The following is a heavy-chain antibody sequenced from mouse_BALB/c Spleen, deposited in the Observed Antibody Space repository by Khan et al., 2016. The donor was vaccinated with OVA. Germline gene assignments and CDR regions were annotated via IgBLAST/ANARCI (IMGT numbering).Heavy chain of an antibody. CDR1: GFSLSRYN. D-gene: IGHD2-14*01. V-gene: IGHV2-6-4*01. J-gene: IGHJ4*01. Sequence: QVQLKESGPGLVAPSQSLSITCTVSGFSLSRYNIHWVRQPPGKGLEWLGMIWGGGGTDYNSTLKSRLSIRKDNSKSQVLLKMNSLQIDDTAMYYCARAYYRYDGYYAMDYWGQGTSVNVSS. CDR2: IWGGGGT. CDR3: ARAYYRYDGYYAMDY.